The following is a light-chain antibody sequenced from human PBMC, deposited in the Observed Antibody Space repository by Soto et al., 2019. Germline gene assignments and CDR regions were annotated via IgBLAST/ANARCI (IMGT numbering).Light chain of an antibody. CDR3: QQYNGFMWT. J-gene: IGKJ1*01. CDR1: QSISTW. Sequence: DIQMTQSPSTLSASVGDRVTITCRASQSISTWLAWYQQKPGKAPKLLIYKASSLESGVPSRFSGSGSGTEFTLTIRSLQPDDFATYYCQQYNGFMWTFGQGTKVEIK. CDR2: KAS. V-gene: IGKV1-5*03.